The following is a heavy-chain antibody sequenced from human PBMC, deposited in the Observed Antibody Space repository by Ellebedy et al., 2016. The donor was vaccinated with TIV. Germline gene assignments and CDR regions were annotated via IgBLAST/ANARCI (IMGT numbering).Heavy chain of an antibody. Sequence: ASVKVSCXASGYTFTSYAMHWVRQAPGQRLEWMGWINAGNGNTKYSQKFQGRVTITRDTSASTAYMELSSLRSEDTAVYYCARGGSEAFFDYWGQGTLVTVSS. D-gene: IGHD3-10*01. CDR2: INAGNGNT. V-gene: IGHV1-3*01. J-gene: IGHJ4*02. CDR1: GYTFTSYA. CDR3: ARGGSEAFFDY.